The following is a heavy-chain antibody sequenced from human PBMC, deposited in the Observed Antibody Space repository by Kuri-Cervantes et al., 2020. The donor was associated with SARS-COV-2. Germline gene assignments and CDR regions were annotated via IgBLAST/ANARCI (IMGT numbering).Heavy chain of an antibody. V-gene: IGHV1-18*04. CDR1: GYTFTNYG. CDR2: ISAYNGKV. J-gene: IGHJ4*02. D-gene: IGHD1-14*01. Sequence: ASVKVSCKASGYTFTNYGVTWVRQAPGQGLQWMGWISAYNGKVDYAQNLQGRVTMTTDKSTSTAYMELRSLRSDDTAVYYCAREWGDMTGTTGGYWGQGTLVTVSS. CDR3: AREWGDMTGTTGGY.